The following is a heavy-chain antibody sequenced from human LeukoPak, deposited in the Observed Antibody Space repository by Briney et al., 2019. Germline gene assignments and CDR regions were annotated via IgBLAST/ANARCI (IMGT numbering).Heavy chain of an antibody. CDR3: AKDRPGYCTNGVCFNFDY. CDR2: ISGSGGST. J-gene: IGHJ4*02. CDR1: GFTFSSYA. D-gene: IGHD2-8*01. Sequence: QSGGSLRLSCAASGFTFSSYAMSWVRQAPGKGLEWVSAISGSGGSTYYADSVKGRFTISRDNSKNTLYLQMNSLRAEDTAVYYCAKDRPGYCTNGVCFNFDYWGQGTLVTVSS. V-gene: IGHV3-23*01.